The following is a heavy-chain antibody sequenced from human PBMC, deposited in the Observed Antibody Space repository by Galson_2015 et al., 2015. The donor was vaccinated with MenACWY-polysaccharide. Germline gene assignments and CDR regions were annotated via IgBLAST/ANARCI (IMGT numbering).Heavy chain of an antibody. Sequence: SLRLSCAASGFTFSMYGIHWVRQAPGKGLEWVAFIRHDGGYRYYADSVGGQFTISRDNSRNTAFLQMSSLKTADTAVYYCAKDTTSAFTALLDSWGRGALVPVSS. V-gene: IGHV3-30*02. CDR3: AKDTTSAFTALLDS. J-gene: IGHJ4*02. CDR1: GFTFSMYG. D-gene: IGHD2-2*01. CDR2: IRHDGGYR.